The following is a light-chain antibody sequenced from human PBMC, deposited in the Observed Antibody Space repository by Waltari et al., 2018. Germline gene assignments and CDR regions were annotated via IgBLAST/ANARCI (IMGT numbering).Light chain of an antibody. V-gene: IGKV1-9*01. J-gene: IGKJ4*01. CDR2: DAS. CDR1: EGCGSY. CDR3: QQLNNYLSLT. Sequence: IKLTKSPSALSASVGDGVTITCRASEGCGSYLGCHKQKPGKAPKVRIYDASTLQSGFPSRFGCSGSGPDFTLPISSLQPEDVATYDFQQLNNYLSLTFGRGPKVRTK.